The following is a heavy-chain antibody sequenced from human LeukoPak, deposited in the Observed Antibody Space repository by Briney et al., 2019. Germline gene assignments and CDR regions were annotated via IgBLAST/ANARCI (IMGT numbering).Heavy chain of an antibody. CDR3: AGGLWFGELLEGEGDYYYYYGMDV. CDR1: GGSLSGYY. Sequence: SETLSLTCAVYGGSLSGYYWSWIRQPPGKGLEWIGEISHGGSTNYNPSLKSRVTISVDTSKNQFSLKLSSVTAADTAVYYCAGGLWFGELLEGEGDYYYYYGMDVWGQGTTVTVSS. J-gene: IGHJ6*02. CDR2: ISHGGST. V-gene: IGHV4-34*01. D-gene: IGHD3-10*01.